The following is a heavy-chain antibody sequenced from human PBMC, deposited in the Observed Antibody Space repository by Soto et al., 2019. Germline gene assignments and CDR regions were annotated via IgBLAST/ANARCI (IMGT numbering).Heavy chain of an antibody. J-gene: IGHJ4*02. CDR2: ISGSGGDT. Sequence: EVQLLESGGGLVQPGGSLRLSCAASGFTFSSYAMRWVRQAPGKGLEWVSTISGSGGDTYYADSVRGRFTISRDNSKNTLSLQMNSLRPEDTAVYYCARRSGSYSYFDYWGQGTLVTVSS. CDR3: ARRSGSYSYFDY. D-gene: IGHD1-26*01. CDR1: GFTFSSYA. V-gene: IGHV3-23*01.